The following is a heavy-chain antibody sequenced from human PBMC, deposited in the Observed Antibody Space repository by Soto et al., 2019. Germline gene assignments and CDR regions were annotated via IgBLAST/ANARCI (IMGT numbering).Heavy chain of an antibody. CDR1: GYTFTSYG. V-gene: IGHV1-18*01. D-gene: IGHD2-2*01. CDR3: ARDIVLVPAADYYYYGMDV. Sequence: QVQLVQSGAEVKKPGASVKVSCKASGYTFTSYGISWVRQAPGQGLEWMGWISAYNGNTNYAQKLQDRVTMTTDTSTSTAYMELRSLRSDDTAVYYCARDIVLVPAADYYYYGMDVWGQGTTVTVSS. CDR2: ISAYNGNT. J-gene: IGHJ6*02.